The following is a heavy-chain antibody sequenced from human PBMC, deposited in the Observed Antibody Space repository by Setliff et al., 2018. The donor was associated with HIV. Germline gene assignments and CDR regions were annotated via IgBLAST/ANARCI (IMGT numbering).Heavy chain of an antibody. J-gene: IGHJ3*02. CDR2: ISGSGSTT. Sequence: GGSLRLSCAASGFTFSSFEMNWVRQAPGKGLEWISYISGSGSTTYYADSVKGRFTISRDNAKDSLYLQMSSLRAEDTAVYYCARMDAFDIWGQGTMVT. CDR1: GFTFSSFE. V-gene: IGHV3-48*03. CDR3: ARMDAFDI.